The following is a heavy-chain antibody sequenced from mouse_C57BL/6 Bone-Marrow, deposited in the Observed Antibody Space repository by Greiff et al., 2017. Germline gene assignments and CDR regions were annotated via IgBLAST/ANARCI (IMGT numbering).Heavy chain of an antibody. CDR1: GYTFTSYT. D-gene: IGHD2-4*01. CDR3: ARSNDFLFAY. CDR2: INPSSGYT. Sequence: QVQLQQSGAELARPGASVKMSCTASGYTFTSYTMHWVKQRPGQGLEWIGYINPSSGYTKYNQKFKDKATLTADKSSSTAYMQLSSLTSEDSAVYYCARSNDFLFAYWGQGTLVTVSA. V-gene: IGHV1-4*01. J-gene: IGHJ3*01.